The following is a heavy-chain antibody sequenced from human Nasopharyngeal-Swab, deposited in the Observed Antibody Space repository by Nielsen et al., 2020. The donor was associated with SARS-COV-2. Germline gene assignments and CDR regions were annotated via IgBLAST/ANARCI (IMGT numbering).Heavy chain of an antibody. V-gene: IGHV1-2*02. J-gene: IGHJ4*02. CDR1: GYTFTGNY. CDR2: INPNSGGT. CDR3: ARGGVGPVGGALDY. D-gene: IGHD1-26*01. Sequence: ASVKVSCKASGYTFTGNYMHWVRQAPGQGLEWMGWINPNSGGTNYAQKFQGRVTMTRKTSLSTAYLELRSLRSDDTAVYYCARGGVGPVGGALDYWGQGTLVTVSS.